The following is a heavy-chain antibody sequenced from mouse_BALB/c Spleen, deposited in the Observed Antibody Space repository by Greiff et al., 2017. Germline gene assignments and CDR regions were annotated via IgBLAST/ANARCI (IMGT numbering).Heavy chain of an antibody. J-gene: IGHJ3*01. CDR1: GFTFSSYA. CDR2: ISSGGST. Sequence: EVQLVESGGGLVKPGGSLKLSCAASGFTFSSYAMSWVRQTPEKRLEWVASISSGGSTYYPDSVKGRFTISRDNARNILYLQMSSLRSEDTAMYYCARGDGYDVLFAYWGQGTLVTVSA. D-gene: IGHD2-2*01. V-gene: IGHV5-6-5*01. CDR3: ARGDGYDVLFAY.